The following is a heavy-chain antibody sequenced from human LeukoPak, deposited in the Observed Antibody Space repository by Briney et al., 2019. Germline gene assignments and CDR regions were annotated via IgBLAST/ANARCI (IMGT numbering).Heavy chain of an antibody. Sequence: SQTLSLTCTVSGGSISSGDYYWSWIRQPPGKGLEWIGYIYYSGSTYYNPSLKSRVTISVDTSKNQFSLKLSSVTAADTAVYYCARKMIAVAGSYYFDYWGQGTLVTVSS. CDR2: IYYSGST. CDR1: GGSISSGDYY. CDR3: ARKMIAVAGSYYFDY. D-gene: IGHD6-19*01. V-gene: IGHV4-30-4*01. J-gene: IGHJ4*02.